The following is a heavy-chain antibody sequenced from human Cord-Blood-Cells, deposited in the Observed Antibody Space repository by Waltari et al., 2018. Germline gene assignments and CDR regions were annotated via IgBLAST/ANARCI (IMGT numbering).Heavy chain of an antibody. CDR3: ARDSGDHYFDY. CDR1: GFTFSSYS. Sequence: EVQLLESGGGLVKPGGSLRLSCAASGFTFSSYSMNWFRQAPGKGLEWVSSISSSSSYIYYADSVKGRFTISRDNAKNSLYLQMNSLRAEDTAVYYCARDSGDHYFDYWGQGTLVTVSS. V-gene: IGHV3-21*01. D-gene: IGHD7-27*01. CDR2: ISSSSSYI. J-gene: IGHJ4*02.